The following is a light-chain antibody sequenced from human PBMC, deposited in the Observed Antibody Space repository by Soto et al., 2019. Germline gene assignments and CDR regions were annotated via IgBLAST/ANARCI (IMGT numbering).Light chain of an antibody. CDR2: GAS. CDR3: QRYGSSPSWT. V-gene: IGKV3-20*01. Sequence: EIVLTQSPGTLSLSPGERATLSCRASQSVSSSYLAWYQQKPGQAPRLLIYGASSRATGIPGRFSGSGSGTDFNLTISRLEPEDFGVYYCQRYGSSPSWTFGQGTKVEIK. J-gene: IGKJ1*01. CDR1: QSVSSSY.